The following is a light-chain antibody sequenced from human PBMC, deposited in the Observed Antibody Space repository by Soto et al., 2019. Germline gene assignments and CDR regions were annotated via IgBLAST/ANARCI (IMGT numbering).Light chain of an antibody. CDR3: QHYVTSPLT. J-gene: IGKJ4*01. Sequence: EIMLTQSPVTLSLSQGERATVSCSPSQSVSATYLAWYQQKPGQAPRLLIYAASSRATGVPDRFSGSGSGTDFTLTISRLEPEDFAVYYCQHYVTSPLTFGGGTKVDIK. V-gene: IGKV3-20*01. CDR1: QSVSATY. CDR2: AAS.